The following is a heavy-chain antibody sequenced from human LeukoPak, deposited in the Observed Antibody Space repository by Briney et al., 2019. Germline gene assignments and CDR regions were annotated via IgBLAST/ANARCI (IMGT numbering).Heavy chain of an antibody. CDR3: ARGAYVWGSYRYHFDY. Sequence: GGSLRLSCAASGFTFSDYYMSWIRQAPGKGLEWVSYISSSGSTIYYADSVKGRFTISRDNAKNSLYLQMNSLRAEDTAVYYCARGAYVWGSYRYHFDYWGQGTLVTVSS. D-gene: IGHD3-16*02. CDR2: ISSSGSTI. V-gene: IGHV3-11*04. CDR1: GFTFSDYY. J-gene: IGHJ4*02.